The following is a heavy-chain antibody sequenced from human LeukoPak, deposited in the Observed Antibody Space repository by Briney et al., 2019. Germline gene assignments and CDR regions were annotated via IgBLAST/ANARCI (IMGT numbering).Heavy chain of an antibody. J-gene: IGHJ5*02. CDR3: ARVGTYYYDSSGYSWFDP. Sequence: SETLSLTCAVSGGSISSSNWWSWVRQPPGKGLEWIGEIYHSGSTNYNPSLKSRVTISVDTSKNQFPLKLSSVTAADTAVYYCARVGTYYYDSSGYSWFDPWGQGTLVTVSS. D-gene: IGHD3-22*01. CDR2: IYHSGST. CDR1: GGSISSSNW. V-gene: IGHV4-4*02.